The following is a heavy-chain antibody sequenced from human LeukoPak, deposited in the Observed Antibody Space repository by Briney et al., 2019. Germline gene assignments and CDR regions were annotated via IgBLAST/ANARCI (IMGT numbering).Heavy chain of an antibody. D-gene: IGHD6-19*01. CDR1: GGSFSGYY. J-gene: IGHJ4*02. CDR3: ARGRPLTYSSGWYDFDY. V-gene: IGHV4-34*01. CDR2: INHSGST. Sequence: KTSETLSLTCAVYGGSFSGYYWSWIRQPPGKGLEWIGEINHSGSTNYNPSLKSRVTISVDTSKNQFSLKLSSVTAADTAVYYCARGRPLTYSSGWYDFDYWGQGTLVTVSS.